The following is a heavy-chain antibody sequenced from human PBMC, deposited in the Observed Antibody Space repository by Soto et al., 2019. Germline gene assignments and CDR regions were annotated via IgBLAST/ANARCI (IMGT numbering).Heavy chain of an antibody. CDR3: ARGIVLVPPAPPDMDV. D-gene: IGHD2-2*01. J-gene: IGHJ6*02. CDR1: GYTFTSYY. Sequence: ASVKVSCKASGYTFTSYYMHWVRQAPGQGLEWMGIINPSGGSTSYAQKFQGRVTMTRDTSTSTVYMELSSLRSEDTAVYYCARGIVLVPPAPPDMDVWGQGTTVTVSS. CDR2: INPSGGST. V-gene: IGHV1-46*01.